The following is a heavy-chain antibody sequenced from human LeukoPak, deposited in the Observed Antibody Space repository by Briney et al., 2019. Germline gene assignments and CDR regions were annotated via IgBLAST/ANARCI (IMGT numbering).Heavy chain of an antibody. CDR2: IRSNSDGGTI. D-gene: IGHD2-15*01. Sequence: GGSLRLSCATSGFTFSNAWMNWVRQAPGKGLEWVGRIRSNSDGGTIDYAAPVKGRFTLSRDDSKTTLYLQMNSLRAEDTAVYYCARERRYCSGGSCYSEGDFDYWGQGTLVTVSS. J-gene: IGHJ4*02. CDR1: GFTFSNAW. V-gene: IGHV3-15*07. CDR3: ARERRYCSGGSCYSEGDFDY.